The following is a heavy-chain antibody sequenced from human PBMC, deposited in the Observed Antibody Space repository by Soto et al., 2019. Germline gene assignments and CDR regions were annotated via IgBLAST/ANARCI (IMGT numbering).Heavy chain of an antibody. CDR2: IWYDGSNK. V-gene: IGHV3-33*01. CDR3: AREHCSSTSCYYYFDY. Sequence: PGGSLRLSCAASGFTFSSYGMHWVRQAPGKGLEWVAVIWYDGSNKYYADSVKGRFTISRDNSKNTLYLQMNSLRAEDTAVYYCAREHCSSTSCYYYFDYWGQGTLVTVSS. D-gene: IGHD2-2*01. J-gene: IGHJ4*02. CDR1: GFTFSSYG.